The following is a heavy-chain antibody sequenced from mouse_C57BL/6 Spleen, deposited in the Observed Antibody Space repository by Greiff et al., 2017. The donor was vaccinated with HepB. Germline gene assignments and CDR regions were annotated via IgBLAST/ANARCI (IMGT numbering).Heavy chain of an antibody. J-gene: IGHJ1*03. V-gene: IGHV3-8*01. CDR3: ARGDGSGHWYFDV. CDR2: ISYSGST. CDR1: GYSITSDY. Sequence: EVKLEESGPGLAKPSQTLSLTCSVTGYSITSDYWNWIRKFPGNNLEYMGYISYSGSTYYYPSPKSRISITRDTSKNQYYLQLNSVTTADPATSYFARGDGSGHWYFDVWGTGTTVTVSS. D-gene: IGHD1-1*01.